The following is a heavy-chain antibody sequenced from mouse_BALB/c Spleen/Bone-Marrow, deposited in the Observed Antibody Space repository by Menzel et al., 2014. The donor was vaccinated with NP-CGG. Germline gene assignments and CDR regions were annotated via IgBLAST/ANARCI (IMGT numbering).Heavy chain of an antibody. CDR3: TRDDGGFAY. CDR2: IYPSDSYT. J-gene: IGHJ3*01. D-gene: IGHD1-1*02. Sequence: VQLQQSGTDLVRPGASVKLSCKASGYTFTSYWINWVKQRPGQGLEWIGNIYPSDSYTNYNQKFKDKATLTVDKSSSTAYMHLSGPTSEDSAVYYCTRDDGGFAYWGQGTLVTVSA. V-gene: IGHV1-69*02. CDR1: GYTFTSYW.